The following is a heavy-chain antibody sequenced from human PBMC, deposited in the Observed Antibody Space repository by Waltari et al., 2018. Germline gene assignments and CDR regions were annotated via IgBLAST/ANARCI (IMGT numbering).Heavy chain of an antibody. CDR3: AIDQDYSSGWYEFDY. D-gene: IGHD6-19*01. CDR1: GFSFGRFG. V-gene: IGHV3-23*01. J-gene: IGHJ4*02. CDR2: ISSISDNT. Sequence: EVQLLESGGGLVQPGGSLRLSCTAPGFSFGRFGMSWVRQAPGKGLEWVSSISSISDNTYYAESVKGRFTTSRDNSESILYLQMNSLRVEDTATYYCAIDQDYSSGWYEFDYWGQGTLVTVST.